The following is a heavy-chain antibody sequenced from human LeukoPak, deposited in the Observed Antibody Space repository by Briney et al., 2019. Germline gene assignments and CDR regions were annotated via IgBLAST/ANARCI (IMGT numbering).Heavy chain of an antibody. CDR1: GFTFGDYA. CDR2: IRSIAYGGTT. D-gene: IGHD2-2*01. J-gene: IGHJ4*02. V-gene: IGHV3-49*04. Sequence: GGSLRLSCTASGFTFGDYALSWVRQAPGKGLEWVGFIRSIAYGGTTEYAASVKGRFTISRDDSKSIAYLQMNSLKTEDTAVYYCTRVQKRYCSSTSCSNFDYWGQGTLVTVSS. CDR3: TRVQKRYCSSTSCSNFDY.